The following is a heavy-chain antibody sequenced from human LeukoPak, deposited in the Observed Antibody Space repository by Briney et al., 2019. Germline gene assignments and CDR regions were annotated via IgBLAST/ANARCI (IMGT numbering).Heavy chain of an antibody. CDR2: INPNSGGT. Sequence: ASVKVSCKASGYTFTGYYMHWVRQAPGQGLEWMGWINPNSGGTNYAQKSQGRVTMTRDTSISTAYMELSRLRSDDTAVYYCARPKTYYYDSSDAFDIWGQGTMVTVSS. V-gene: IGHV1-2*02. D-gene: IGHD3-22*01. CDR1: GYTFTGYY. J-gene: IGHJ3*02. CDR3: ARPKTYYYDSSDAFDI.